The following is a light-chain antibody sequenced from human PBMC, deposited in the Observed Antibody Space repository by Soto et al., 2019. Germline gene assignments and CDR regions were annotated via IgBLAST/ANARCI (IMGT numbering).Light chain of an antibody. J-gene: IGKJ5*01. V-gene: IGKV3-11*01. Sequence: EMVLTQSPATLSLSPGQRATLSCRASQSVISNFPWYQQKPGQAPRLLIYDASNKATGIPARFSGSVAGTDFTLTISILEPEDCAVYYCQQRSNWPPNTFGQGTRLAIK. CDR1: QSVISN. CDR3: QQRSNWPPNT. CDR2: DAS.